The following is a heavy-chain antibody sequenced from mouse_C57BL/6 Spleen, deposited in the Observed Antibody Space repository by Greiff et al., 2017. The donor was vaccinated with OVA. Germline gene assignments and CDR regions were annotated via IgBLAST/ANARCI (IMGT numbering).Heavy chain of an antibody. V-gene: IGHV1-52*01. CDR3: ARGMVFDY. Sequence: QVQLQQSGAELVRPGSSVKLSCKASGYTFTSYWMHWVKQRPIQGLEWIGNIDPSDSDTHYNQKFKDKATLTVDKSSSTAYMQLSSLTSEDSAVYYCARGMVFDYWGQGTTLTVSS. CDR1: GYTFTSYW. J-gene: IGHJ2*01. D-gene: IGHD1-1*02. CDR2: IDPSDSDT.